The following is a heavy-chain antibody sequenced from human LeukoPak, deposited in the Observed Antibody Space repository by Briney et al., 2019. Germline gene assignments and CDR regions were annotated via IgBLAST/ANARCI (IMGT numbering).Heavy chain of an antibody. CDR3: ARGFNEYYFDY. CDR2: IIPIFGTA. CDR1: GGTFSSYA. V-gene: IGHV1-69*06. Sequence: GASVKVSCKASGGTFSSYAISWVRQAPGQGLEWMGGIIPIFGTANYAQKFQGRVTITADKSTSTAYMELSSLRSEDTAVYYCARGFNEYYFDYWGQGTLVTVSS. J-gene: IGHJ4*02. D-gene: IGHD1-1*01.